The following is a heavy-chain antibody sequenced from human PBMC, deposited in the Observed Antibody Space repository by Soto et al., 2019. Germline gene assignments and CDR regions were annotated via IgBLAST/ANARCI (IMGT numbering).Heavy chain of an antibody. CDR3: ASWLEREHAYDI. D-gene: IGHD1-1*01. CDR1: GLTVRGKKY. Sequence: DVQLVASGGGLIQPGGSLRLSCAALGLTVRGKKYITWVRQAPGKGLEWVSALYDVDGTYYADSAKGRFTISRDNSNNMINLQMNSLGPDDTAVYYCASWLEREHAYDIWGLGTMVTVSS. CDR2: LYDVDGT. V-gene: IGHV3-53*01. J-gene: IGHJ3*02.